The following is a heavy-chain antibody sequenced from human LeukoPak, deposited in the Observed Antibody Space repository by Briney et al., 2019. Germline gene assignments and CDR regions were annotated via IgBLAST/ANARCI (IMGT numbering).Heavy chain of an antibody. CDR1: GFTFSSYW. CDR3: ARSSGIAVAFY. J-gene: IGHJ4*02. D-gene: IGHD6-19*01. V-gene: IGHV3-7*01. CDR2: TKQDGSEK. Sequence: GGSLRLSCAASGFTFSSYWMSWVRQAPGQGLEWVANTKQDGSEKYYVDSVKGRFTISRDNAKNSLYLQMNSLRVEDTAVYYCARSSGIAVAFYWGQGTLVTVSS.